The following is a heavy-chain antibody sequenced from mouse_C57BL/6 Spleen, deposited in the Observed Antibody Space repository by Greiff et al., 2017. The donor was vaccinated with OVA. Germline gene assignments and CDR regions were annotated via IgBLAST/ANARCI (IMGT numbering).Heavy chain of an antibody. J-gene: IGHJ4*01. CDR2: ISSGGSYT. Sequence: EVQRVESGGDLVKPGGSLKLSCAASGFTFSSYGMSWVRQTPDKRLEWVATISSGGSYTYYPDSVKGRFTISRDNAKNTLYLQMSSLKSEDTAMYYCASQTAQAFYYAMDYWGQGTSVTVSS. D-gene: IGHD3-2*02. CDR3: ASQTAQAFYYAMDY. CDR1: GFTFSSYG. V-gene: IGHV5-6*01.